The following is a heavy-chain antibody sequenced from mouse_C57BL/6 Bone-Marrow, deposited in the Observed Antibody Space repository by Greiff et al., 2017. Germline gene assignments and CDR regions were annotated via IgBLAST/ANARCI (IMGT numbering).Heavy chain of an antibody. V-gene: IGHV1-74*01. D-gene: IGHD2-4*01. J-gene: IGHJ1*03. CDR1: GYTFTSYW. Sequence: VQLQQPGAELVKPGASVKMSCKASGYTFTSYWMHWVKQRPGQGLEWIGRIHPSDSDTNYNQKFKGKATLTVDKSSSTAYMQLSSLTSEDSAVYYCATNRGIYYDYDGDWYFDVWGTGTTVTVSS. CDR2: IHPSDSDT. CDR3: ATNRGIYYDYDGDWYFDV.